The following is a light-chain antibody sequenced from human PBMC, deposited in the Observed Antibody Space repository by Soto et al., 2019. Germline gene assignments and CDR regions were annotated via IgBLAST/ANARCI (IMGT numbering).Light chain of an antibody. Sequence: EIVLTQSPGSLSLSPGERATLCCRASQAVDGSYLAWYQQKPGQAPRLLIFGASSRATGIPDRFGGSGSGTDFTLTISRLEPEDFAVYYCPQYADPVWTFGQGTKVDI. CDR2: GAS. V-gene: IGKV3-20*01. J-gene: IGKJ1*01. CDR1: QAVDGSY. CDR3: PQYADPVWT.